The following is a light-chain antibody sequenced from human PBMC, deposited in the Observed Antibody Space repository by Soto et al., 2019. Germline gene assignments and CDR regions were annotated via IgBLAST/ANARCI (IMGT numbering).Light chain of an antibody. CDR1: QSVSSRY. Sequence: EIVLTQSPGTLSLSPGERVTLSCRASQSVSSRYLAWYQQKPGQAPRFLIYGASSRATGIPDRFSGSGSGTDFTLTISRLEPEDFAVYYCQQYGSSPPITFGQGTRLEIK. CDR3: QQYGSSPPIT. CDR2: GAS. V-gene: IGKV3-20*01. J-gene: IGKJ5*01.